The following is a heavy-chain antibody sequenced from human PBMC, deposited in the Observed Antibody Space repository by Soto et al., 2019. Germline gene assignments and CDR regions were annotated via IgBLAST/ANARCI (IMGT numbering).Heavy chain of an antibody. CDR2: IYSGGST. Sequence: PGGSLRLSCAASGFTVSNSYMTWVRQAPGKGLEWVSVIYSGGSTYYADSVKGRFTISRHNSKNSLYLQMNSLRPDDTAVYYCAKAKSLRSVRGSSFDSWGQGALVTVSS. CDR3: AKAKSLRSVRGSSFDS. CDR1: GFTVSNSY. J-gene: IGHJ4*02. V-gene: IGHV3-53*04. D-gene: IGHD6-19*01.